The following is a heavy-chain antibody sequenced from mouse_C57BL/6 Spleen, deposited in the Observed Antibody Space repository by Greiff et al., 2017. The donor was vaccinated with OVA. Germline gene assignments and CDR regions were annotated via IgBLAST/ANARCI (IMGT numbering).Heavy chain of an antibody. CDR2: ISSGGDYI. D-gene: IGHD1-1*01. J-gene: IGHJ4*01. CDR3: TRVYYGHYAMDY. Sequence: VQLKESGEGLVKPGGSLKLSCAASGFTFSSYAMSWVRQTPEKRLEWVAYISSGGDYIYYADTVKGRFTISRDNARNTLYLQMSSLKSEDTAMYYCTRVYYGHYAMDYWGQGTSVTVSS. V-gene: IGHV5-9-1*02. CDR1: GFTFSSYA.